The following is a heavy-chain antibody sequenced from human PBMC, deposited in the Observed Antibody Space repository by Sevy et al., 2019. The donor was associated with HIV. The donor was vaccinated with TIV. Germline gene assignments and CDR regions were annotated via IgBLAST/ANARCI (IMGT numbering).Heavy chain of an antibody. D-gene: IGHD3-22*01. CDR3: TTLGSYDSSGYPRGYFDY. Sequence: GGSLRLSCEASGFTFSSYAMHWVRQAPGKGLEWVGRIKSKTDGGTTDYAAPVKGRFTISRDDSKNTLYLQMNSLKTEDTAVYYCTTLGSYDSSGYPRGYFDYWGQGTLVTVSS. CDR1: GFTFSSYA. J-gene: IGHJ4*02. CDR2: IKSKTDGGTT. V-gene: IGHV3-15*01.